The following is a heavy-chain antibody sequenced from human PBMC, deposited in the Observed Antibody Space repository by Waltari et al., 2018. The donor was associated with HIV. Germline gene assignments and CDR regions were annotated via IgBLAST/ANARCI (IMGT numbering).Heavy chain of an antibody. CDR3: ARVHSSSWYEGIIRIFDY. CDR1: GGSISTYY. Sequence: QVQLQESGPGLVKPSETLSLTCTVSGGSISTYYWSWIRQPPGKGLEWIGYIYYTGSTDYNPSLKSRVTISADTSKNQFSLKLSSVTAADTAVYYCARVHSSSWYEGIIRIFDYWGQGTLVTVSS. J-gene: IGHJ4*02. CDR2: IYYTGST. V-gene: IGHV4-59*01. D-gene: IGHD6-13*01.